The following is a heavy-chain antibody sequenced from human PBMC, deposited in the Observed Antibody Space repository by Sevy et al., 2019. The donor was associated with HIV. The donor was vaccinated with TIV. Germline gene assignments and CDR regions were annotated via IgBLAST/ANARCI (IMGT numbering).Heavy chain of an antibody. J-gene: IGHJ5*02. CDR2: IYHSGST. CDR1: GGSISSGGYS. V-gene: IGHV4-30-2*01. Sequence: TLSLTCAVSGGSISSGGYSWSWIRQPPGKGLEWIGYIYHSGSTYYNPSLKSRVTISVDRSKNQFSLKLSSVTAADTAVYYCARARGLRMSWFDPWGQGTRVTVPQ. CDR3: ARARGLRMSWFDP. D-gene: IGHD4-17*01.